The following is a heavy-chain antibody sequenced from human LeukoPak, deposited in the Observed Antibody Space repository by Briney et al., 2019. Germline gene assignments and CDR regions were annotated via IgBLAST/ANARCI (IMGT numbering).Heavy chain of an antibody. V-gene: IGHV1-2*02. J-gene: IGHJ4*02. D-gene: IGHD5-18*01. Sequence: EASVKVSCKASGYTFTGHYMHWVRQAPGQGLEWMGWINPNSGGTNYAQKFQGRVTMTRDTSISTAYMELSRLGSDDTAVYYCARDPGYSYGPRATIVEYWGQGTLVTVSS. CDR3: ARDPGYSYGPRATIVEY. CDR1: GYTFTGHY. CDR2: INPNSGGT.